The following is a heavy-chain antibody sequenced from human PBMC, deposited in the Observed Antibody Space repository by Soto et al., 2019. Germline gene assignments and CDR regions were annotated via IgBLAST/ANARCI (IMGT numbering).Heavy chain of an antibody. CDR3: ARDPPAPYHGSSGVYTD. Sequence: EVQLVESGGGLVRPGGSLRLSCAASGFTVSSNYMSWVRQAPGKGLEWVSILYSGGNTHYADSVKGRFTISRHSSKNTPYLQMNSLRLEGTAVYFCARDPPAPYHGSSGVYTDWGQGTLVTVSS. CDR2: LYSGGNT. CDR1: GFTVSSNY. D-gene: IGHD3-22*01. V-gene: IGHV3-53*04. J-gene: IGHJ4*02.